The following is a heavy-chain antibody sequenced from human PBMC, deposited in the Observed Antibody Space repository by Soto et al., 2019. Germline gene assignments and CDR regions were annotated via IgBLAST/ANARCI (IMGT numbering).Heavy chain of an antibody. CDR2: ISSSSSYI. D-gene: IGHD3-22*01. V-gene: IGHV3-21*01. CDR3: ARYDSSGYYWPYYYYGMDV. CDR1: SFPFHISS. Sequence: PGGSLKLSCAATSFPFHISSMNWVRQAPGKGLERVSSISSSSSYIYYADSVKGRFTISRDNAKNSLYLQMNSLRAEDTAVYYCARYDSSGYYWPYYYYGMDVWGQGT. J-gene: IGHJ6*02.